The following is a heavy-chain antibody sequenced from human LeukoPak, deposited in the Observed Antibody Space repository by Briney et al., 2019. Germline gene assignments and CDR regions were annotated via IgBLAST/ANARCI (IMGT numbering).Heavy chain of an antibody. CDR2: IYYSGST. CDR1: GGSISSYY. D-gene: IGHD3-10*01. V-gene: IGHV4-59*01. CDR3: ARVGSSLLWFGELLYGPDYYYMDV. J-gene: IGHJ6*03. Sequence: SETLSLTCTVSGGSISSYYWSWIRQPPGKGLEWIGYIYYSGSTNYNPSLKSRVTISVDTSKNQFSLKLSSVTAADTAVYYCARVGSSLLWFGELLYGPDYYYMDVWGKGTTVTISS.